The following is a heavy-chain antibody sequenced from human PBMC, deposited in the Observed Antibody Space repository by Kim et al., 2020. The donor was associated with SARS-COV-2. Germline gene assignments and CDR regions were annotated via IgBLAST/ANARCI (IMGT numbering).Heavy chain of an antibody. CDR3: ARGRVVVAAHYDY. V-gene: IGHV4-34*01. J-gene: IGHJ4*02. Sequence: YNPALKSRVTISVDTSKNQFSLKLSSVTAADTAVYYCARGRVVVAAHYDYWGQGTLVTVSS. D-gene: IGHD2-15*01.